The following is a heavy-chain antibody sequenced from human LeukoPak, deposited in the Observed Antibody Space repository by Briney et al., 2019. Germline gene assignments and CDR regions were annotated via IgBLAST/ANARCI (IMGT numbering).Heavy chain of an antibody. CDR3: ARFIGPEYSSGWYEHY. CDR1: GFTFSSYS. V-gene: IGHV3-21*01. Sequence: KPGGSLRLSCAASGFTFSSYSMNWVRQAPGKGLEWVSSISSSSSYIYYADLVKGRFTISRDNAKNSLYLQMNSLRAEDTAVYYCARFIGPEYSSGWYEHYWGQGTLVTVSS. CDR2: ISSSSSYI. D-gene: IGHD6-19*01. J-gene: IGHJ4*02.